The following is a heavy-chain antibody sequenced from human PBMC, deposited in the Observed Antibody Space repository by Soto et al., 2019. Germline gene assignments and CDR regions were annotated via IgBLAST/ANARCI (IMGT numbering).Heavy chain of an antibody. J-gene: IGHJ4*02. CDR2: ISYDGSNK. CDR1: GFTFSSYA. CDR3: ARGAGGWRLDY. Sequence: PGGSLRLSCAASGFTFSSYAMHWVRQAPGKGLEWVAVISYDGSNKYYADSVKGRFTISRDNSKNTLCLQMNSLRAEDTAVYYCARGAGGWRLDYWGQGTLVTVSS. D-gene: IGHD2-15*01. V-gene: IGHV3-30-3*01.